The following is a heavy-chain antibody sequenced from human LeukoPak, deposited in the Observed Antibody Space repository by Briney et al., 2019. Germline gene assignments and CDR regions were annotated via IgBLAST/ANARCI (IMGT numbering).Heavy chain of an antibody. D-gene: IGHD6-13*01. CDR3: ARLRPYSSTWYAYYGMDV. CDR1: GFTFSSYW. CDR2: IKEDGTQS. Sequence: GGSLTLSCVASGFTFSSYWMSWVRQAPGKGLEWVANIKEDGTQSINVDSVKGRFTISRDNAKNSLYLQMNSLRAEETAVYYCARLRPYSSTWYAYYGMDVWGQGTTVTVSS. V-gene: IGHV3-7*04. J-gene: IGHJ6*02.